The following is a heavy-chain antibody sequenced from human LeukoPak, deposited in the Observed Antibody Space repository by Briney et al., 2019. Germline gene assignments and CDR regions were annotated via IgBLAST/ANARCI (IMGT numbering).Heavy chain of an antibody. CDR3: AVVVPATIGFDAFDI. CDR2: IYYSGST. J-gene: IGHJ3*02. V-gene: IGHV4-39*01. D-gene: IGHD2-2*02. CDR1: GGSISSSSYY. Sequence: PSETLSLTCTVSGGSISSSSYYWGWIRQPPGKGLEWLGSIYYSGSTYYNPSLKSRVTISVDTSKNQFSLKLSSVTAADTAVYYCAVVVPATIGFDAFDIWGQGTMVTVSS.